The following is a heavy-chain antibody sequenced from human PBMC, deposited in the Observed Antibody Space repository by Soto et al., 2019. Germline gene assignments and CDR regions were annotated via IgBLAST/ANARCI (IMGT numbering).Heavy chain of an antibody. CDR3: ARGLYDSSGYYGSWFDP. J-gene: IGHJ5*02. V-gene: IGHV4-59*12. D-gene: IGHD3-22*01. CDR1: GGSISSYY. CDR2: IYYSGST. Sequence: SETLSLTCTVSGGSISSYYWSWIRQPPGKGLEWIGYIYYSGSTNYNPSLKSRVTISVDRSKNQFSLKLSSVTAADTAVYYCARGLYDSSGYYGSWFDPWGQGTLVTVSS.